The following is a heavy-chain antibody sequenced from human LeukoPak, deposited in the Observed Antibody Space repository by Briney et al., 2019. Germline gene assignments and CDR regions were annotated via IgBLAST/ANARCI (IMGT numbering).Heavy chain of an antibody. CDR1: GFTSSSYG. J-gene: IGHJ4*02. D-gene: IGHD3-10*01. V-gene: IGHV3-33*06. CDR3: AKDSGSGLDY. CDR2: IWYDGSNK. Sequence: PGRSLRPSCAPSGFTSSSYGMHWVRQAPGKGLEWVAVIWYDGSNKSYADPVKGRFTISRGNSKNTLYLEMNSLRAEDTAVYFCAKDSGSGLDYWGQGTLVTVSS.